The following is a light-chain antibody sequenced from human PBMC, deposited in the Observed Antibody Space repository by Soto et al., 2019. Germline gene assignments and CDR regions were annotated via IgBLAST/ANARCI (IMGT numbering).Light chain of an antibody. CDR2: DTS. Sequence: DIQMTQSPSTLSASVGDRVTITCRASQSISNWLAWYQRKPGKAPKLLIYDTSTLNSGVPSRFSGSGSGTEFTLTISGLQPDDFATYFCHQYYAYFTFGPGTEVDIK. J-gene: IGKJ3*01. CDR1: QSISNW. CDR3: HQYYAYFT. V-gene: IGKV1-5*01.